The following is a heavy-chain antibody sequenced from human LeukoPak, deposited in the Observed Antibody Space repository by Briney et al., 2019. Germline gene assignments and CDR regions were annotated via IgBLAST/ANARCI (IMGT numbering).Heavy chain of an antibody. CDR1: GFNFSTYS. D-gene: IGHD5-18*01. Sequence: GGSLRLSCVASGFNFSTYSMNWVRQTPGKGPEWVSYITRSSSTIYYADSVKGRFTISRDNAKNSLYLQMNSLRAEDTALYCCAKDMDTAMVRGFDYWGQGTLVTVSS. J-gene: IGHJ4*02. CDR3: AKDMDTAMVRGFDY. V-gene: IGHV3-48*04. CDR2: ITRSSSTI.